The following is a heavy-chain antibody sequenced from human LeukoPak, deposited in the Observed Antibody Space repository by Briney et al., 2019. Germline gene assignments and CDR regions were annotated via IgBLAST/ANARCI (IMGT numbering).Heavy chain of an antibody. D-gene: IGHD6-19*01. J-gene: IGHJ4*02. CDR2: INHSGCT. V-gene: IGHV4-34*01. CDR1: GGSFSGYY. Sequence: SETLSLTCAVYGGSFSGYYWSWIRQPPGKGLEWIGEINHSGCTNYNPSLKSRVTISVDTSKNQFSLKLSSVTAADTAVYYCARGEVDSSGWYGGPQDYWGQGTLVTVSS. CDR3: ARGEVDSSGWYGGPQDY.